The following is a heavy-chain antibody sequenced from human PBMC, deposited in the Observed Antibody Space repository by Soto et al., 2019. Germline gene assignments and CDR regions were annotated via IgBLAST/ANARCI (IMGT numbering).Heavy chain of an antibody. V-gene: IGHV4-31*11. Sequence: SETLSLTCVVSGAYISGADSYWFWIRKPPGKGLEWIGYIAYSGDTYYNPSLRRRVTISADRSENKFSLTLKSVTAEDTAVYYCAREPISPSSAWGQGTLVTVSS. CDR2: IAYSGDT. J-gene: IGHJ5*02. CDR1: GAYISGADSY. CDR3: AREPISPSSA. D-gene: IGHD6-25*01.